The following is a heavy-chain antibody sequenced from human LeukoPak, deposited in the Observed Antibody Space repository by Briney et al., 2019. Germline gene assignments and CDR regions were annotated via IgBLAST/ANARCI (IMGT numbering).Heavy chain of an antibody. J-gene: IGHJ6*02. Sequence: SETLSLTCVVYGGSFSGYYWSWIRQPPGKGLEWIGYIYYSGSTNCNPSLKSRVTISVDTSKNQFSLKLSSVTAADTAVYYCASDYGGNSPSYYYGMDVWGQGTTVTVSS. CDR3: ASDYGGNSPSYYYGMDV. D-gene: IGHD4-23*01. CDR2: IYYSGST. CDR1: GGSFSGYY. V-gene: IGHV4-59*01.